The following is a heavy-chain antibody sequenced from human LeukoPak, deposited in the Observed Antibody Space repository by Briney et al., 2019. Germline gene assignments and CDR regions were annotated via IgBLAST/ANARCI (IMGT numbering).Heavy chain of an antibody. CDR2: ISSSGSST. CDR3: ARDFGDNYGQRYFDY. D-gene: IGHD5-18*01. Sequence: PGGSLRLSCSASGFTFSTYSINWVRQAPGKGLERISSISSSGSSTNYADSVKGRFTISRDNAKNSLFLQMNSLRVEDTAVYYCARDFGDNYGQRYFDYWGQGALVTVSS. CDR1: GFTFSTYS. V-gene: IGHV3-21*01. J-gene: IGHJ4*02.